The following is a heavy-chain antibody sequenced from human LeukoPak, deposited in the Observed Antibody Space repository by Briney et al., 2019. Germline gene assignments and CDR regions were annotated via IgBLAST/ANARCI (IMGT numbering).Heavy chain of an antibody. Sequence: GASVKVSCKASGYTFTSYYIHWVRQAPGQGLEWMGIINPSGGSTSYAQKVQGRVTMTEDTSTDTAYMELSSLRSEDTAVYYCATPDAMVRGVISFDYWGQGTLVTVSS. V-gene: IGHV1-46*01. CDR3: ATPDAMVRGVISFDY. J-gene: IGHJ4*02. CDR2: INPSGGST. CDR1: GYTFTSYY. D-gene: IGHD3-10*01.